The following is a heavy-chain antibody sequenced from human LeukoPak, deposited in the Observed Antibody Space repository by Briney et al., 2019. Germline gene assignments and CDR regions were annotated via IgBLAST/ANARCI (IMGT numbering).Heavy chain of an antibody. CDR1: GFTFSSYA. CDR2: ISYDGSNK. CDR3: ARDADDIVVVPAARPSSLLY. J-gene: IGHJ4*02. D-gene: IGHD2-2*01. V-gene: IGHV3-30*04. Sequence: GGSLRLSCAASGFTFSSYAMHWVRQAPGKGLEWVAVISYDGSNKYYADSVKGQFTISRDNSKNTLYLQMNSLRAEDTAVYYCARDADDIVVVPAARPSSLLYWGQGTLVTVSS.